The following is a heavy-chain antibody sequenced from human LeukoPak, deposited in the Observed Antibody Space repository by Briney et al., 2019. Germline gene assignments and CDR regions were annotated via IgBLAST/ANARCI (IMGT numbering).Heavy chain of an antibody. CDR2: IIPIFGTA. CDR1: GGTFSSHA. D-gene: IGHD2-2*01. Sequence: SVKVSCKASGGTFSSHAISWVRQAPGQGLEWMGGIIPIFGTANYAQKFQGRVTITADESTSTAYMELSSLRSEDTAVYYCARDMPDCSSTSCLYYLDYWGQGTLVTVSS. J-gene: IGHJ4*02. V-gene: IGHV1-69*13. CDR3: ARDMPDCSSTSCLYYLDY.